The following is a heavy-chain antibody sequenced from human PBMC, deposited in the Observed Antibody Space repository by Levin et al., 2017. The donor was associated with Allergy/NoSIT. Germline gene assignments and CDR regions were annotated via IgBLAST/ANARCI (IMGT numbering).Heavy chain of an antibody. V-gene: IGHV3-30-3*01. J-gene: IGHJ4*02. CDR1: GFTFSSYA. D-gene: IGHD1-26*01. CDR3: ARDLRLVGAMGGGLDY. Sequence: GESLKISCAASGFTFSSYAMHWVRQAPGKGLEWVAVISYDGSNKYYADSVKGRFTISRDNSKTTLYLQMNSLRAEDTAVYYCARDLRLVGAMGGGLDYWGQGTLVTVSS. CDR2: ISYDGSNK.